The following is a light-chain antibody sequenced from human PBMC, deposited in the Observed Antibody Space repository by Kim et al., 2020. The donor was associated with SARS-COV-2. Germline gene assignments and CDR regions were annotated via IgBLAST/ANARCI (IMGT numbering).Light chain of an antibody. Sequence: LVQKVRIPCQENSRRSYYASWYQQKPGQAPVVVIYGETNRPSVIPDRFAGSNSGNTASLTITEAQAEDEADYYCNARDNSGKGVFGSGTKVSVL. CDR2: GET. CDR3: NARDNSGKGV. J-gene: IGLJ1*01. V-gene: IGLV3-19*01. CDR1: SRRSYY.